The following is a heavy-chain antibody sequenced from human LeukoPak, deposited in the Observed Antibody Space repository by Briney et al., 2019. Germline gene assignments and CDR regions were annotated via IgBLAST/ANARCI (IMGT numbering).Heavy chain of an antibody. Sequence: GGSLRLSCAASGFTFSSYSMNWVRQAPGKGLEWVSYISSSSSTIYYADSVKGRFIISRDNAKDTLYLQMNSLRTEDTAVYYCAREYNSGPKQTDAYIWGQGTMVTVSS. CDR2: ISSSSSTI. J-gene: IGHJ3*02. CDR1: GFTFSSYS. D-gene: IGHD3-22*01. CDR3: AREYNSGPKQTDAYI. V-gene: IGHV3-48*04.